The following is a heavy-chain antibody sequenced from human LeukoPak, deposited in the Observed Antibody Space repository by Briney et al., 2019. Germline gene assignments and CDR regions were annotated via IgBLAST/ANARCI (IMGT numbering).Heavy chain of an antibody. J-gene: IGHJ6*03. CDR3: AREGELSYYYYYMDV. V-gene: IGHV3-33*01. Sequence: GRSLRLSCAASGFTFSSYGMHWVRQAPGKGLEWVALIWFDGSNKYYADSVKGRFTISRDNSKNTLYLQMNSLRAEDTAVYYCAREGELSYYYYYMDVWGKGTTVTVSS. D-gene: IGHD1-26*01. CDR1: GFTFSSYG. CDR2: IWFDGSNK.